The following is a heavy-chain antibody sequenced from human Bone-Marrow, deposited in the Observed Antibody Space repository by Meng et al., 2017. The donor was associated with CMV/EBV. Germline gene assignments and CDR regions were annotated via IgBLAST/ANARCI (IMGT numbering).Heavy chain of an antibody. J-gene: IGHJ6*02. CDR2: IIPIFGTA. CDR1: GGTFSSYA. Sequence: SVKVSCKASGGTFSSYAISWVRQAPGQGLEWMGGIIPIFGTANYAQKFQGRVTITTDESTSTAYMELSSLRSEDTAVYYCARVTKFWSGRIYYYGMDVWGQGATVTVSS. V-gene: IGHV1-69*05. CDR3: ARVTKFWSGRIYYYGMDV. D-gene: IGHD3-3*01.